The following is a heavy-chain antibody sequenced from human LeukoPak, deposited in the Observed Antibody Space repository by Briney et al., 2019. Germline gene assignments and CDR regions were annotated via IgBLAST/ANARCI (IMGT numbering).Heavy chain of an antibody. J-gene: IGHJ5*02. CDR1: GGSISSRSYY. Sequence: SETLSLTCTVSGGSISSRSYYWGWIRQPPGTGLEWIGKISDSGNTYYSPSLRSRVTISIDMSKNQFSLKLSSVTAADTAVYYCARGGVQLWLRGPNWFDPWGQGTLVTVSS. V-gene: IGHV4-39*01. D-gene: IGHD5-18*01. CDR3: ARGGVQLWLRGPNWFDP. CDR2: ISDSGNT.